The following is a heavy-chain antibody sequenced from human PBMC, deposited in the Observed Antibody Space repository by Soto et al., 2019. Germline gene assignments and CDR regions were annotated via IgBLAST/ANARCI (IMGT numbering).Heavy chain of an antibody. D-gene: IGHD6-6*01. V-gene: IGHV3-23*01. CDR2: ISGSGGST. CDR1: GFTFSSYA. J-gene: IGHJ3*02. Sequence: GGSLRLSCAASGFTFSSYAMSWVRQAPGKGLEWVSAISGSGGSTYYADSVKGRFTISRDNSKNTLYLQMNSLRAEDTAVYYCAKDVKGGSSYHDAFDIWGQGTMVTVSS. CDR3: AKDVKGGSSYHDAFDI.